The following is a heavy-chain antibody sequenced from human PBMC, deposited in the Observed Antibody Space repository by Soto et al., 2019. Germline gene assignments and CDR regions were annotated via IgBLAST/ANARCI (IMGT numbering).Heavy chain of an antibody. D-gene: IGHD6-19*01. Sequence: EVQLVESGGGLVQPGGSLRLSCAASGFTFSSYSMNWVRQAPGKGLEWVSYISSSSSTIYYADSVKGRFTISRDNAKNSLYLQMNSLKAEDTAVYYWARVLAVAGPLYYFGYWGQGTLVTVSS. CDR1: GFTFSSYS. V-gene: IGHV3-48*01. CDR3: ARVLAVAGPLYYFGY. J-gene: IGHJ4*02. CDR2: ISSSSSTI.